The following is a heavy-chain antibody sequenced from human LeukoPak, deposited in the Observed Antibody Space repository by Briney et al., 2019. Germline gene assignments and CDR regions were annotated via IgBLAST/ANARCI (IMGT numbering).Heavy chain of an antibody. V-gene: IGHV4-39*07. CDR1: GGSISSSSYY. Sequence: SETLSLTCTVSGGSISSSSYYWGWIRQPPGKGLEWIGSIYHSGSTYYNPSLKSRVTISVDTSKNQFSLKLSSVTAADTAVYYCAREGGLAAAQTEVYWGQGTLVTVSS. J-gene: IGHJ4*02. CDR3: AREGGLAAAQTEVY. D-gene: IGHD6-13*01. CDR2: IYHSGST.